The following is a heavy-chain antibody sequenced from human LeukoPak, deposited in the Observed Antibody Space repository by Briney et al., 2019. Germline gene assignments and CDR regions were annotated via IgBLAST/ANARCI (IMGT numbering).Heavy chain of an antibody. J-gene: IGHJ3*02. Sequence: GASVKVSCKASGYTFTAYYLHWVRQAPGQGPEWMGWISAYNGNTNYAQKLQGRVTMTTDTSTSTAYMELRSLRSDDTAVYYCARVPSWYCSGGSCYSGTAGDAFDIWGQGTMVTVSS. D-gene: IGHD2-15*01. V-gene: IGHV1-18*01. CDR2: ISAYNGNT. CDR3: ARVPSWYCSGGSCYSGTAGDAFDI. CDR1: GYTFTAYY.